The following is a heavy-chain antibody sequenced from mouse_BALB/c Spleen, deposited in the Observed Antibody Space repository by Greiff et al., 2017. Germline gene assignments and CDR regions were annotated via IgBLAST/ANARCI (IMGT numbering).Heavy chain of an antibody. Sequence: EVKVVESGGGLVQPGGSRKLSCAASGFTFSSFGMHWVRQAPEKGLEWVAYISSGSSTIYYADTVKGRFTISRDNPKNTLFLQMTSLRSEDTAMYYCARGWLPYAMDYWGQGTSVTVSS. CDR2: ISSGSSTI. CDR3: ARGWLPYAMDY. V-gene: IGHV5-17*02. J-gene: IGHJ4*01. D-gene: IGHD2-3*01. CDR1: GFTFSSFG.